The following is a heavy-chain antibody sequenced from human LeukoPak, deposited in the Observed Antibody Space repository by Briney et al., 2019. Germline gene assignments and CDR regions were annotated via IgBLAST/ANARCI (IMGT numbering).Heavy chain of an antibody. J-gene: IGHJ4*02. D-gene: IGHD1-20*01. CDR2: ISSSSSTI. CDR3: ARDRVNWNQRRFDY. Sequence: PGRSLRLSCAASGFTFSSYGMHWVRQAPGKGLEWVSYISSSSSTIYYADSVKGRFTISRDNAKNSLYLQMNSLRAEDTAVYYCARDRVNWNQRRFDYWGQGTLVTVSS. CDR1: GFTFSSYG. V-gene: IGHV3-48*01.